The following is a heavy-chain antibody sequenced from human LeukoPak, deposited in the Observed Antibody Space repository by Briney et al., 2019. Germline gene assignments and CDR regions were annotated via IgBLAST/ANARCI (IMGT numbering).Heavy chain of an antibody. D-gene: IGHD3-3*01. CDR1: GGTFSSYA. J-gene: IGHJ5*02. V-gene: IGHV1-69*13. Sequence: GASVKVSCKASGGTFSSYAISRVRQAPGQGLEWMGGIIPIFGTANYAQKFQGRVTITADESTSTAYMELSSLGSEDTAVYYCARVVLRFLEWSGWFDPWGQGTLVTVSS. CDR2: IIPIFGTA. CDR3: ARVVLRFLEWSGWFDP.